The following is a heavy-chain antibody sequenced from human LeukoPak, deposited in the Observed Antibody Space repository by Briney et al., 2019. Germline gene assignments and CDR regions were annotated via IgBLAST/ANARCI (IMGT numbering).Heavy chain of an antibody. V-gene: IGHV5-51*01. D-gene: IGHD2-15*01. J-gene: IGHJ3*02. Sequence: GESLKISCKGSGDSFTSYWIGWVRQMPGKGLEWMGIIYPGDSDTRYSPSFQGQVTISADKSISTAYLQWSSLKASDTAMYYCARGIVVVAATGRDDAFDIWGQGTMVTVSS. CDR1: GDSFTSYW. CDR3: ARGIVVVAATGRDDAFDI. CDR2: IYPGDSDT.